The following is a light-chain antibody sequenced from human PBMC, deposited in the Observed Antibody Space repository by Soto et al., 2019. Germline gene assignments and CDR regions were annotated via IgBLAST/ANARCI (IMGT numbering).Light chain of an antibody. CDR3: QSYDTALGGWL. CDR1: SSNVGTAYE. Sequence: QLVLTQPPSVSGAPGQRVTISCTGSSSNVGTAYEVHWYQQVPGTAPTLLIFATTNRASGVPARFSGSKSGTSASLAITGLQADDEATYYCQSYDTALGGWLFGGGTKLTVL. CDR2: ATT. V-gene: IGLV1-40*01. J-gene: IGLJ3*02.